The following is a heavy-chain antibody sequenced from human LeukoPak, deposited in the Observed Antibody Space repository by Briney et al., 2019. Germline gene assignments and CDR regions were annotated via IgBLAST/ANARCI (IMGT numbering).Heavy chain of an antibody. J-gene: IGHJ5*02. V-gene: IGHV1-18*01. CDR1: GYTFGTYG. CDR2: ISAYNGNT. Sequence: ASVKVSFKASGYTFGTYGISWVRQAPGQGLEWMGWISAYNGNTNYAQKLQGRVTMTTDTSTSTAYMELRSLRYDDTAVYYCARDMIAARPNWFDPWGQGTLVTVSS. CDR3: ARDMIAARPNWFDP. D-gene: IGHD6-6*01.